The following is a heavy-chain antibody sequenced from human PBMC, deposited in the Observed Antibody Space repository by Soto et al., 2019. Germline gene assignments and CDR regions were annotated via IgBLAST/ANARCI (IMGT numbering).Heavy chain of an antibody. CDR1: GGSISSYY. J-gene: IGHJ6*02. V-gene: IGHV4-59*08. CDR2: VHHSWGS. Sequence: QVQLQESGPGLVKPSETLSLSCTVSGGSISSYYWSWFRQSPGKRMEWIGYVHHSWGSSYNPSLQSRVAISLDTSKSQFSLKVPSVTATDAAVYYCARQAFGPLHGRVDVWGQGTTVTVSS. D-gene: IGHD3-10*01. CDR3: ARQAFGPLHGRVDV.